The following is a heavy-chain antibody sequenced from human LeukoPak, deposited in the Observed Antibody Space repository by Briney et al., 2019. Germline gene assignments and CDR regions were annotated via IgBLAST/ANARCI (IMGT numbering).Heavy chain of an antibody. J-gene: IGHJ3*02. CDR1: GFTVRSNY. D-gene: IGHD1-26*01. CDR2: IYSGGST. V-gene: IGHV3-53*01. Sequence: GGSLRLSCAASGFTVRSNYTSWVPQAPGKGLEGVSIIYSGGSTFYADSVKGRFTISRDNSKNTLYLQMNSLRAEDTAVYYCARGGSYLSAFDIWGQGTMVTVSS. CDR3: ARGGSYLSAFDI.